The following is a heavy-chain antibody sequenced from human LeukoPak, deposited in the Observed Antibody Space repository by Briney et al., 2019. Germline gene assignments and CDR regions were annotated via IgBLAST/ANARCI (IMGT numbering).Heavy chain of an antibody. D-gene: IGHD6-6*01. J-gene: IGHJ4*02. V-gene: IGHV5-51*01. Sequence: GESLKISCKTSGYIFTNSWIGWVRQEPGKGLEWMGIIFPADSDTRYSPSSQGQVTISADKSITTAYLQWSSLEASDTAMYYCARQGVGSSSWGYWGQGTLVTVSS. CDR1: GYIFTNSW. CDR3: ARQGVGSSSWGY. CDR2: IFPADSDT.